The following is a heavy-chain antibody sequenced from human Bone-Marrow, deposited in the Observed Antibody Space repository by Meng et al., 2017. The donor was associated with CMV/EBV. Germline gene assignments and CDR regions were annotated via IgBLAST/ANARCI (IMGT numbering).Heavy chain of an antibody. Sequence: KQSRSTFTSYYMRWVRQAPGQGLEWMGIINPSGGSTSYAQKFQGKVTMTRDTSTSTVYMELSSLRSEDTAVYYCARSDPGWELLFDYWGQGTLVTVSS. CDR3: ARSDPGWELLFDY. CDR2: INPSGGST. CDR1: RSTFTSYY. J-gene: IGHJ4*02. V-gene: IGHV1-46*01. D-gene: IGHD1-26*01.